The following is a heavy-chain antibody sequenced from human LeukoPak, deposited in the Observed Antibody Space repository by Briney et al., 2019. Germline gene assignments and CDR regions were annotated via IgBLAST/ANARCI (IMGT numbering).Heavy chain of an antibody. CDR3: AKSGSAFTILSAFDI. V-gene: IGHV3-23*01. Sequence: GGSLRLSCAASGFAFSSYAMSWVRQAPGKGLEWVSAISGSGGSTYYADSVKGRFTISRDNSKNTLYLQMNSLRAEDTAVYYCAKSGSAFTILSAFDIWGQGTMVTVSS. J-gene: IGHJ3*02. D-gene: IGHD2-21*01. CDR2: ISGSGGST. CDR1: GFAFSSYA.